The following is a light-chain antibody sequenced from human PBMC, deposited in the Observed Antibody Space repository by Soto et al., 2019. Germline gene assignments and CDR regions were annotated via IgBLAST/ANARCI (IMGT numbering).Light chain of an antibody. CDR3: QQRSNWPPLFT. Sequence: EIVLTQSPATLSLSPGARATLSCRASQSVSSYLAWYQQKPGQAPRLLIYDASNRATGIPARFSGSGSGTDFTLTFSSLEPEDFAVYYCQQRSNWPPLFTFGPGTKVDIK. V-gene: IGKV3-11*01. CDR2: DAS. CDR1: QSVSSY. J-gene: IGKJ3*01.